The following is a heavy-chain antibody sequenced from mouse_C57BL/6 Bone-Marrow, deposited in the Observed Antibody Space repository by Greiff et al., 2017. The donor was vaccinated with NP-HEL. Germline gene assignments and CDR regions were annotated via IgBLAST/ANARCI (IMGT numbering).Heavy chain of an antibody. CDR3: ASLYGSSSAWFAY. CDR1: GFNIKDYY. Sequence: VQLKESGAELVKPGASVKLSCTASGFNIKDYYMHWVKQRTEQGLEWIGRIDPEDGETKYAPKFQGKATITADTSSNTAYLQLSSLTSEDTAVYYCASLYGSSSAWFAYWGQGTLVTVSA. J-gene: IGHJ3*01. D-gene: IGHD1-1*01. CDR2: IDPEDGET. V-gene: IGHV14-2*01.